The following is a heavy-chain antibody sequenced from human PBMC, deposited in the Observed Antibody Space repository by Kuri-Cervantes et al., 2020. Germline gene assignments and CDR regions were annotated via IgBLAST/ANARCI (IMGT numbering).Heavy chain of an antibody. CDR2: INPSGGGT. CDR3: AREPLPTNVWLNFDF. V-gene: IGHV1-46*01. CDR1: GYTFTSYY. D-gene: IGHD3-16*01. Sequence: ASVKVSCKASGYTFTSYYMHWVRQVPGQGLEWMGTINPSGGGTNYAHNFQGRVTMTRGTSTSTVYMELSSLRSGDTAVYYCAREPLPTNVWLNFDFWGQGTLVTVSS. J-gene: IGHJ4*02.